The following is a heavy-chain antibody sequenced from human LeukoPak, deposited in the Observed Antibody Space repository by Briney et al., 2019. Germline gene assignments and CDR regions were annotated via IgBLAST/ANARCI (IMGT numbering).Heavy chain of an antibody. Sequence: ASVNVSCKASGYTFTGYCVHCLRQAPGQGLEWMGWINPNSGATKYAQKFQGRVSMTRDTSINTAYMDLTNLRSNDTAIFYCARVKKLMPEYELWGQGTVVTVSS. CDR3: ARVKKLMPEYEL. V-gene: IGHV1-2*02. J-gene: IGHJ4*02. CDR1: GYTFTGYC. CDR2: INPNSGAT. D-gene: IGHD2/OR15-2a*01.